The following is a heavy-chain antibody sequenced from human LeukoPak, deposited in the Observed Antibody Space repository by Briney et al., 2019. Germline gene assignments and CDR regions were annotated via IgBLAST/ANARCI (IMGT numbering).Heavy chain of an antibody. CDR1: GGSIISNSQY. J-gene: IGHJ4*02. Sequence: SETLSLTCSVSGGSIISNSQYWGWIRQPPGTGLEWIGEIYHSGSTNYNPSLKSRVTISVDKSKNQFSLKLSSVTAADTAVYYCARDRRYYDSSGYIRGFDYWGQGTLVTVSS. CDR3: ARDRRYYDSSGYIRGFDY. CDR2: IYHSGST. D-gene: IGHD3-22*01. V-gene: IGHV4-39*07.